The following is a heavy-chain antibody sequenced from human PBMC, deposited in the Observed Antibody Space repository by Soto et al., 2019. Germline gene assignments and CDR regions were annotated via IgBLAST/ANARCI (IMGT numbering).Heavy chain of an antibody. CDR2: IWYDGSNK. CDR3: ARDRITMVRGVTYYYGMDV. D-gene: IGHD3-10*01. J-gene: IGHJ6*02. V-gene: IGHV3-33*01. CDR1: GFTFSSNG. Sequence: PGGSLTLSCAASGFTFSSNGMHWVRQAPGKGLEWVAVIWYDGSNKYYTDSVKGRFTISRDNSKNALYLQMNSLRAEDTAVYYCARDRITMVRGVTYYYGMDVWGQGTTVTVSS.